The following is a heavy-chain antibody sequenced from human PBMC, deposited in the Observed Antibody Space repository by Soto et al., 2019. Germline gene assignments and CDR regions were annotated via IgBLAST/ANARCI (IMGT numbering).Heavy chain of an antibody. CDR1: GDSINSGDHY. Sequence: QVQLQESGPGLVKPSQTLSLTCTVSGDSINSGDHYWSWIRQRPGKGLEWIGYIYYRGNTYYNPSLKSRVSISVDTTKTQFSLKLSSVIAADTAVYYCARSKGRNYFDYWGQGTLVTVSS. CDR3: ARSKGRNYFDY. CDR2: IYYRGNT. V-gene: IGHV4-30-4*01. D-gene: IGHD4-4*01. J-gene: IGHJ4*02.